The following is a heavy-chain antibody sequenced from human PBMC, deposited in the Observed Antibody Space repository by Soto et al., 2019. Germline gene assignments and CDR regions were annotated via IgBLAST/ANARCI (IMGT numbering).Heavy chain of an antibody. CDR1: GFSLSTSGLG. Sequence: QITLKESGPTLVRPTQTLTLTCAFSGFSLSTSGLGVGWIRQPPGKALEWLAVIYWDDSKHYSPSLRSRLTITQDTSKNQVVLTMTNMDPMDTGTYYCSHKGPEDWPLDYWGQGTLVTVSS. V-gene: IGHV2-5*02. J-gene: IGHJ4*02. CDR2: IYWDDSK. CDR3: SHKGPEDWPLDY. D-gene: IGHD3-9*01.